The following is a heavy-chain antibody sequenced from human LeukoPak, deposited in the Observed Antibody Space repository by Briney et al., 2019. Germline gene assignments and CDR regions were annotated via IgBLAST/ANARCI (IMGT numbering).Heavy chain of an antibody. CDR1: GFTFSSYS. Sequence: GGSLRLSCAASGFTFSSYSMNWVRQAPGKGLEWVSYISSSSSTIYYADSVKGRFTISRDNSKNTLYLQMNSLRAEDTAVYYCAKDLRYSSSWNYYYGMDVWGQGTTVTVSS. V-gene: IGHV3-48*01. D-gene: IGHD6-13*01. CDR3: AKDLRYSSSWNYYYGMDV. J-gene: IGHJ6*02. CDR2: ISSSSSTI.